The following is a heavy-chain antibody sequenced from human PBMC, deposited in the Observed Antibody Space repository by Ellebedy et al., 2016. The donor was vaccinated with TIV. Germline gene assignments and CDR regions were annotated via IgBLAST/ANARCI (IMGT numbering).Heavy chain of an antibody. V-gene: IGHV3-23*01. D-gene: IGHD4-23*01. CDR3: ARDPVGVGPAFDV. Sequence: PGGSLRLSCVASGFSFGSHSMNWVRQAPGKGLEWVSSITESGGNTYYADSVKGRFTISRDNSKDTLFLQMNSLRAEDTAIYFCARDPVGVGPAFDVWGQGTMVTVSS. J-gene: IGHJ3*01. CDR2: ITESGGNT. CDR1: GFSFGSHS.